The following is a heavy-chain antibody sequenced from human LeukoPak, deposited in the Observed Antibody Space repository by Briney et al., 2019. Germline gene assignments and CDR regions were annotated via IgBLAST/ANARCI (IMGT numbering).Heavy chain of an antibody. V-gene: IGHV4-34*01. Sequence: PSETLSLTCAVYGGSFSGYYWSWIRQPPGQGLEWIGEVTHSGSTNYNPSLKSRVTISEDTSKKQFSLKLSSVTAADTAVYYCARGPRYSRTRGGFDPWGQGTLVTVSS. CDR3: ARGPRYSRTRGGFDP. J-gene: IGHJ5*02. CDR2: VTHSGST. D-gene: IGHD6-13*01. CDR1: GGSFSGYY.